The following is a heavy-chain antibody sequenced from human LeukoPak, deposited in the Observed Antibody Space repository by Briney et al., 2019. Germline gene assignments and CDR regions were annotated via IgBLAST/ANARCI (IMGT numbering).Heavy chain of an antibody. CDR1: GFTFSSHD. D-gene: IGHD3-16*01. CDR3: VRDWGGLPVVY. J-gene: IGHJ4*02. CDR2: IGTAGDP. V-gene: IGHV3-13*05. Sequence: GGSLRLSCAASGFTFSSHDMHWVRQTTGKGLEWVSGIGTAGDPYYLDSVKGRFTISRENAKNSLYLQMNSLRAGDTAVYFCVRDWGGLPVVYWGQGSLVTVSS.